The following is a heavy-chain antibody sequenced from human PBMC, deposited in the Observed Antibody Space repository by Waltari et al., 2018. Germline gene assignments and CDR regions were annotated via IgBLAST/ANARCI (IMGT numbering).Heavy chain of an antibody. D-gene: IGHD6-6*01. Sequence: QVQLVESGGGVVQPGRSLRLSCAASGFTFSSYAMHWVRQAPGKGLGWVAVISYDGSNKYYADSVKGRFTISRDNSKNTLYLQMNSLRAEDTAVYYCARDGPIAALGYWGQGTLVTVSS. CDR3: ARDGPIAALGY. CDR2: ISYDGSNK. J-gene: IGHJ4*02. V-gene: IGHV3-30-3*01. CDR1: GFTFSSYA.